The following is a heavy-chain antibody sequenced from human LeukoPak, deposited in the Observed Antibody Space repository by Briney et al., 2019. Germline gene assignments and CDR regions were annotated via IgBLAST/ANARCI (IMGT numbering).Heavy chain of an antibody. CDR1: GYTFTSYY. Sequence: ASVKVSCKASGYTFTSYYMHWVRQAPGQGPEWLGWINPKSGAADYAQQFRGRVTMTRDTSINTDYMEMQRVTSDDTAVYFCARGAEAETSPLDFWGQGTLVIVS. D-gene: IGHD6-19*01. CDR3: ARGAEAETSPLDF. J-gene: IGHJ4*02. CDR2: INPKSGAA. V-gene: IGHV1-2*02.